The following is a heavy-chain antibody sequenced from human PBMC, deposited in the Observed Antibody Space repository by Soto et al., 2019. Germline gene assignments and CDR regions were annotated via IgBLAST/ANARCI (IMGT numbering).Heavy chain of an antibody. D-gene: IGHD3-9*01. V-gene: IGHV4-34*01. CDR1: GGSFSGYY. CDR3: ARGGVRYFDWLLLDY. J-gene: IGHJ4*02. Sequence: SDTLSLTCAVYGGSFSGYYWSWIRQPPGKGLEWIGEINHSGSTNYNPSLKSRVTISVDTSKNQFSLKLSSVTAADTAVYYCARGGVRYFDWLLLDYWGQGTLVTVSS. CDR2: INHSGST.